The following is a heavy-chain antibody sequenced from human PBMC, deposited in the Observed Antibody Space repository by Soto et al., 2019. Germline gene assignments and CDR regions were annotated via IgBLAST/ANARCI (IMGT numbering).Heavy chain of an antibody. CDR1: GFTFSDHY. CDR3: ARFGMGSYGMDV. CDR2: TRNKANSYTT. J-gene: IGHJ6*02. Sequence: EVQLVESGGGLVQPGGSLRLSCAASGFTFSDHYMDWVRQAPGKGLEWVGRTRNKANSYTTEYAASVKGRFTISRDDSKNSLYLQMNSLKTEDTAVYYCARFGMGSYGMDVWGQGTTVTVSS. V-gene: IGHV3-72*01. D-gene: IGHD3-10*01.